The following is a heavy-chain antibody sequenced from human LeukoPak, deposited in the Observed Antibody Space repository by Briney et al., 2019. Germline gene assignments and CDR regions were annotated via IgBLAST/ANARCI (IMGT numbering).Heavy chain of an antibody. CDR1: GGFMRRYY. CDR2: ICNSGST. V-gene: IGHV4-59*08. CDR3: AGQCRSTSLGAFDI. Sequence: PDTQSLTCTVSGGFMRRYYGSWIRQPIGKGLEWIGYICNSGSTKYYPSLESRVSISLGAYKNQFSLKLSSVTAADTAVYYCAGQCRSTSLGAFDIWGQGTMVTVSS. D-gene: IGHD2-2*01. J-gene: IGHJ3*02.